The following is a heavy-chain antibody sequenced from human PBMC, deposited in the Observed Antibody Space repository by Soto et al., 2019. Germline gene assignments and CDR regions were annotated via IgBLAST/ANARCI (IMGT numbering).Heavy chain of an antibody. V-gene: IGHV4-61*01. CDR3: MKAHESGDFLGMSV. D-gene: IGHD3-10*01. J-gene: IGHJ6*02. CDR2: MYKTGET. CDR1: GGSVSTGMKY. Sequence: PSETLSLTCTVSGGSVSTGMKYWGWVRQPPGKALEFIGYMYKTGETLLNSSLKSRVILSMETSKNQFSLTLSSVTAAETAVYFCMKAHESGDFLGMSVWGPGTTVTVSS.